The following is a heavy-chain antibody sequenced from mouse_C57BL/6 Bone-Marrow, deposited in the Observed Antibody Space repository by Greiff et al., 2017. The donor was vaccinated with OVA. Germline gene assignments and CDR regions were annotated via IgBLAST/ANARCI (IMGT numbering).Heavy chain of an antibody. CDR1: GYTFTSYG. J-gene: IGHJ2*01. Sequence: VMLVESGAELARPGASVKLSCKASGYTFTSYGISWVKQRPGQGLEWIGEIYPRSGNTYYNEKFKGKATLTVDKSSSTAYMELRSLTSEDSAVYFCARRGGSSPTDYWGQGTTLTVSS. V-gene: IGHV1-81*01. CDR2: IYPRSGNT. CDR3: ARRGGSSPTDY. D-gene: IGHD1-1*01.